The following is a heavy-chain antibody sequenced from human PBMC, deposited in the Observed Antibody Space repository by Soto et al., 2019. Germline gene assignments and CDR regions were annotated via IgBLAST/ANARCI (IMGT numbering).Heavy chain of an antibody. CDR2: ISYDGSNK. J-gene: IGHJ6*02. D-gene: IGHD3-10*01. Sequence: QVQLVESGGGVVQPGRSLRLSCAASGFTFSSYAMHWVRQAPGKGLEWVAVISYDGSNKYYADSVKGRFTISRDNSKNTLYLQMNSLRAEDTAVYYRARDLYGSGSYRYYYYGMDVWGQGTTVTVSS. CDR3: ARDLYGSGSYRYYYYGMDV. CDR1: GFTFSSYA. V-gene: IGHV3-30-3*01.